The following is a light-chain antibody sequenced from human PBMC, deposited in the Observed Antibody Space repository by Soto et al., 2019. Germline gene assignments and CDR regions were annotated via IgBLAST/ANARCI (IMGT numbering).Light chain of an antibody. CDR3: QQRHMWPIT. Sequence: EVVLTQSPVTLSLSQGERATLSCRASQSFRGLLAWYQQKPGQAPRLIIYDAYNSATGIPPRFSGSWSGTDFTITISSLEPEDSAVYCCQQRHMWPITFGQGTRLEIK. CDR2: DAY. CDR1: QSFRGL. V-gene: IGKV3-11*01. J-gene: IGKJ5*01.